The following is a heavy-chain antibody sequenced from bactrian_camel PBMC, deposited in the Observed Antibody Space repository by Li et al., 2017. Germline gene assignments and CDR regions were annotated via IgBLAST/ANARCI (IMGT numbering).Heavy chain of an antibody. Sequence: SCAASGFTFGTNDMTWVRQAPGKGLEWVAGVDLDGTPAYYNPSVRGRFTISSDTAKNTLYLQLSSLKPEDTAMYYCAARYGYCSGSWGRWSNYNYWGQGTQVTV. D-gene: IGHD3*01. V-gene: IGHV3S28*01. CDR3: AARYGYCSGSWGRWSNYNY. CDR2: VDLDGTPA. CDR1: GFTFGTND. J-gene: IGHJ4*01.